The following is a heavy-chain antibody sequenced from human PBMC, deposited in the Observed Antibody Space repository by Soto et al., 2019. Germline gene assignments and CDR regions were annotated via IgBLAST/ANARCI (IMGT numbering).Heavy chain of an antibody. J-gene: IGHJ4*02. D-gene: IGHD5-12*01. CDR1: GGTFSSYA. V-gene: IGHV1-69*13. CDR2: IIPIFGTA. Sequence: GASVKVSCKASGGTFSSYAISWVRQAPGQGLEWMGGIIPIFGTANYAQKFQGRVTITADESTSTAYMELSSLRSENTAVYYCARDLGHGYNLGSFDYWGQGTLVTVSS. CDR3: ARDLGHGYNLGSFDY.